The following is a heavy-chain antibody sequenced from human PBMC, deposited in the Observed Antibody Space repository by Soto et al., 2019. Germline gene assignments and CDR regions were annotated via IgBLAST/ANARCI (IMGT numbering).Heavy chain of an antibody. J-gene: IGHJ4*02. Sequence: QVQLVQSGAEVKKPGASVKVSCKASGYTFTSYYMHWVRQAPGQGLEWMGIINPSGGSTTYAQKFQGRVTMTRDTSTSTVYMELSSLRSEDTAVYYGATTTSWGPFDYWGQGTLVTVSS. D-gene: IGHD2-2*01. CDR1: GYTFTSYY. V-gene: IGHV1-46*01. CDR3: ATTTSWGPFDY. CDR2: INPSGGST.